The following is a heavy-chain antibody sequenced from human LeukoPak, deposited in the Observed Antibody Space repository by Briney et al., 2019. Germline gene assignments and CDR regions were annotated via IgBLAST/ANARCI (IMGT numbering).Heavy chain of an antibody. Sequence: GSLKPPLAGSGFPFNNYPMRGGRPAPGKGLEWVSAISASGGSTHYADSVKGRFTISRDNSKNTLYLQMNSLRVEDTAVYYCATDHGVWGKGTTVTVSS. CDR3: ATDHGV. J-gene: IGHJ6*04. CDR1: GFPFNNYP. V-gene: IGHV3-23*01. CDR2: ISASGGST.